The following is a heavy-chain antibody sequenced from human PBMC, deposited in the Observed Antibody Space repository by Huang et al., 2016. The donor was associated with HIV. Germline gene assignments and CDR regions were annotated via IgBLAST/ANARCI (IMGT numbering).Heavy chain of an antibody. CDR3: AKTSAMEQQLVGAGF. CDR1: GFTFSNSN. D-gene: IGHD1-1*01. J-gene: IGHJ4*02. V-gene: IGHV3-48*01. Sequence: EVQLVESGGGLVQPGGSLRLSCAAYGFTFSNSNMNWVRQTPGKGLEWLSYISSSSNLIYYADSVKGRFTISRDNAQSTLYFQMNSLRAEDTAVYYCAKTSAMEQQLVGAGFWGQGTLVTVSS. CDR2: ISSSSNLI.